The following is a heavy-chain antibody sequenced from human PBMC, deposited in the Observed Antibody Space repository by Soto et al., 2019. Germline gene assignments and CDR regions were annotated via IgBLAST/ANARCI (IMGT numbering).Heavy chain of an antibody. J-gene: IGHJ4*02. V-gene: IGHV3-23*01. CDR2: ISESGDST. CDR3: AKDGMVATVY. D-gene: IGHD5-12*01. CDR1: GFTFISYA. Sequence: EVQLLESGGGLVQPGGSLGLSCAASGFTFISYAMSWVRQAPGKGLEWVSGISESGDSTYYADSVKGRFTSSRDNSKNTLYLQMNSLRAEDTAVYYCAKDGMVATVYWGQGTLVTVSS.